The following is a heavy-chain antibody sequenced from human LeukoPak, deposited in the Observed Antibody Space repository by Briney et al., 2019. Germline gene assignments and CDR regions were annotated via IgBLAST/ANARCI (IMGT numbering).Heavy chain of an antibody. CDR3: ASEPRDHYDSRGTIDH. CDR2: INPNSGGT. CDR1: GYTFTGYH. Sequence: GASVKVSCKASGYTFTGYHTHWVRQAPGQGLEWMGWINPNSGGTNYAQKFQGRVTMTRDTSINTVYMELSRLRSDDAAVYYCASEPRDHYDSRGTIDHWGRGTLVTVSS. J-gene: IGHJ4*02. V-gene: IGHV1-2*02. D-gene: IGHD3-22*01.